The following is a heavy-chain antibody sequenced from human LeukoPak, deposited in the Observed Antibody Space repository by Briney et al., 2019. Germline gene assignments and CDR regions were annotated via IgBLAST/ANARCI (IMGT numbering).Heavy chain of an antibody. D-gene: IGHD3-10*01. V-gene: IGHV3-23*01. J-gene: IGHJ4*02. CDR2: IIESGEST. CDR1: GFTFSSYA. Sequence: GRSLRLSCAASGFTFSSYAMYWVRQAPGKGLEWVSAIIESGESTYYTDSVKGRFTISRDNSKNTLYLQMNSLRAEDTAFYYCAKGSAQYYFDSWGQGTLVTVSS. CDR3: AKGSAQYYFDS.